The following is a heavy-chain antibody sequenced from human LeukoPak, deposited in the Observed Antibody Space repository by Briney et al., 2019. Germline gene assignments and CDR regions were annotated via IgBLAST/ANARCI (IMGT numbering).Heavy chain of an antibody. Sequence: GGSLRLXCGASGFTFRNYGMHWVRLAPGKGLEWVAFIRYDGSIKYYVDSVKGRFTVSRDNSKNTLYLQMNSLRAEDTAVYYCAKDVNVGGDYFDYWGQGTQVTVSS. J-gene: IGHJ4*02. V-gene: IGHV3-30*02. CDR2: IRYDGSIK. CDR1: GFTFRNYG. CDR3: AKDVNVGGDYFDY. D-gene: IGHD3-10*01.